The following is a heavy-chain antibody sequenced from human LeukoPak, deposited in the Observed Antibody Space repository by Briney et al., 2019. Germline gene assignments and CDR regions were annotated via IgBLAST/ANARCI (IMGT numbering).Heavy chain of an antibody. D-gene: IGHD3-22*01. CDR2: ISSSGGAI. Sequence: PGGSQRLSCAASGFTFGDYSMNWVRQAPGKGLEWVSYISSSGGAIDNADSVKGRFTISRDNAKNSLYLQMNSLRAEDTAVYYCATYYYDSLYWGQGTLVTVSS. CDR3: ATYYYDSLY. J-gene: IGHJ4*02. V-gene: IGHV3-48*01. CDR1: GFTFGDYS.